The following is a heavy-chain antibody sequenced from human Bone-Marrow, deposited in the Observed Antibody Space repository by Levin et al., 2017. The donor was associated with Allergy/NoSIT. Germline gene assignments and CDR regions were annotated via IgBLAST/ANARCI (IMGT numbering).Heavy chain of an antibody. CDR3: ARNGAWSFEF. CDR2: INRDGGDG. J-gene: IGHJ4*02. D-gene: IGHD2-15*01. V-gene: IGHV3-7*02. CDR1: GFTFSGYW. Sequence: GESLKISCASSGFTFSGYWMAWVRQAPGKGLEWVANINRDGGDGYYVDSVKGRFTIPRDNARNPLELQMNSLRVEDTAVYYGARNGAWSFEFWGQGTMVTVSS.